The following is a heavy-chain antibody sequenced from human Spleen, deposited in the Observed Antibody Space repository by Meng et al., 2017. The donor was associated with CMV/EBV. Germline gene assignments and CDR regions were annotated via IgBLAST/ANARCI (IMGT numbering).Heavy chain of an antibody. CDR1: GFTFSGSA. Sequence: GGSLRLSCAASGFTFSGSAMHWVRQASGKGLEWVGRIRSKANSYATAYAASVKGRFTISRDDSKNTAYLQMNSLKTEDTAVYYCTRRGHGGTSCCPFDYWGQGTLVTVSS. V-gene: IGHV3-73*01. D-gene: IGHD2-2*01. J-gene: IGHJ4*02. CDR3: TRRGHGGTSCCPFDY. CDR2: IRSKANSYAT.